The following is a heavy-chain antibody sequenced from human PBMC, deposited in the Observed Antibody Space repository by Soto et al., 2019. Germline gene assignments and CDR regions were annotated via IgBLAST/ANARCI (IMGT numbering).Heavy chain of an antibody. V-gene: IGHV3-7*03. J-gene: IGHJ5*02. CDR1: GFMFRNYW. CDR3: GRVSGYGDDVDP. CDR2: IKEDGSDK. Sequence: EVYLVESGGGLVQPGGSLRLSCEASGFMFRNYWMNWVRQAPGKGLQWVANIKEDGSDKSSVDSVKGRFTISRDNAKNSLYLQMNSLRVEDTAVYYCGRVSGYGDDVDPWGQGTLVIVSS. D-gene: IGHD4-17*01.